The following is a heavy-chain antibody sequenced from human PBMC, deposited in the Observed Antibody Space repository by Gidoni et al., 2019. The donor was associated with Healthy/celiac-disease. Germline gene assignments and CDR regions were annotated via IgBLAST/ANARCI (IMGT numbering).Heavy chain of an antibody. CDR3: ARDYYDSSERNDY. D-gene: IGHD3-22*01. CDR1: GFTFSSYS. CDR2: ISSSSSYI. J-gene: IGHJ4*02. Sequence: EVQLVESGGGLVKPGGSLRLSCAASGFTFSSYSMNWVRQAPGKGLGWVSSISSSSSYIYYADSVKGRFTISRDNAKNSLYLQMNSLRAEDTTVYYCARDYYDSSERNDYWGQGTLVTVSS. V-gene: IGHV3-21*01.